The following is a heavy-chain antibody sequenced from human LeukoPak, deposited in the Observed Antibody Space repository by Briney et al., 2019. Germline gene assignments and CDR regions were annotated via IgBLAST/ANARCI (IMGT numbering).Heavy chain of an antibody. D-gene: IGHD3-10*01. J-gene: IGHJ4*02. CDR1: GFTVSSNY. CDR2: IYADGST. V-gene: IGHV3-53*01. CDR3: AKADGSYKTLIDY. Sequence: PGGSLRLSCAVSGFTVSSNYMNWVRQAPGKGLQWVSVIYADGSTYYADSVRGRFTISRDNSKNTLYLQMNSLRAEDTAVYYCAKADGSYKTLIDYWGQGTLVTVSS.